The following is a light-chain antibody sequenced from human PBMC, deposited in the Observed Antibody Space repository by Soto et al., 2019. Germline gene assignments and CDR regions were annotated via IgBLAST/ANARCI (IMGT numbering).Light chain of an antibody. J-gene: IGKJ1*01. CDR1: QTVGTN. CDR3: QQRNNWPWT. V-gene: IGKV3-15*01. CDR2: GAS. Sequence: ETVMTQSPVTLSVSPGERATLSCRASQTVGTNLAWYQQKPGQAPRLLIYGASTRAPGIPARFSGSGSGTDFTLTISGLEPEDFAVYYCQQRNNWPWTFGQGTKVDIK.